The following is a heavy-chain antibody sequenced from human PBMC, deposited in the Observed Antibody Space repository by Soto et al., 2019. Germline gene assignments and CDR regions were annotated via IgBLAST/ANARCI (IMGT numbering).Heavy chain of an antibody. CDR2: FDPEDGET. Sequence: GASVKVSCKVSGYTLTELSMHWVRQAPGKGLEWMGGFDPEDGETIYAQKFQGRVTMTEDPSTDTAYMELSSLTSEDTAVYYCATGSRLLRSGYYYYMDVWGKGTTVTVSS. V-gene: IGHV1-24*01. CDR3: ATGSRLLRSGYYYYMDV. CDR1: GYTLTELS. D-gene: IGHD2-21*01. J-gene: IGHJ6*03.